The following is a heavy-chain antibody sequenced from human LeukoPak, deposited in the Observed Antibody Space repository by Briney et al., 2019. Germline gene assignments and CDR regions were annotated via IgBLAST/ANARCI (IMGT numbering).Heavy chain of an antibody. CDR2: INPSGGST. CDR3: ARDRRLSSGWYVAFDI. Sequence: GASVKVSCKASGYTFTSYYMHWVRQAPGQGLEWMGIINPSGGSTSYAQKFQGRVTMTRDMSTSTVYMELSSLRSEDTAMYYCARDRRLSSGWYVAFDIWGQGTMVTVSS. V-gene: IGHV1-46*01. CDR1: GYTFTSYY. D-gene: IGHD6-19*01. J-gene: IGHJ3*02.